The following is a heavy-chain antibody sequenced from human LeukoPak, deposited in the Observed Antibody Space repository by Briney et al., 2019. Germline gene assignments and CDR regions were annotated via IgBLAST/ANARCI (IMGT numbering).Heavy chain of an antibody. V-gene: IGHV3-30*18. Sequence: GRSLRLSCAASGFTFSSYGMHWVRQAPGKGREWVAVISYDGSNKYYADSVKGRFTISRDNSKSTLYLQMNSLRAEDTAVYYCAKTYSGYDSDDYWGQGTLVTVSS. CDR2: ISYDGSNK. D-gene: IGHD5-12*01. CDR1: GFTFSSYG. CDR3: AKTYSGYDSDDY. J-gene: IGHJ4*02.